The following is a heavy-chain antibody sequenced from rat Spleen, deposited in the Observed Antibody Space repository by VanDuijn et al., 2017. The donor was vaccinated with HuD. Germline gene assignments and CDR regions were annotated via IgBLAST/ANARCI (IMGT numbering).Heavy chain of an antibody. J-gene: IGHJ2*01. D-gene: IGHD1-6*01. CDR2: ISTGGGNT. CDR1: GFTFSNYG. V-gene: IGHV5-19*01. Sequence: EVQLVESGGGLVQPGRSLKLSCAASGFTFSNYGMHWVRQAPTKGLEWVAYISTGGGNTYYRDSVKGRFTVSRDNAKSTLYLQMDSLRSEDTATYYCSTAGSFTDYYFAGGFDYWGQGVMVTVSS. CDR3: STAGSFTDYYFAGGFDY.